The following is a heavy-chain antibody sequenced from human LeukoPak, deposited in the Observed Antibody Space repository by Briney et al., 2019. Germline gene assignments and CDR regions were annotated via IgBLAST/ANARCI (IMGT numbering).Heavy chain of an antibody. J-gene: IGHJ5*02. CDR2: IYTSGST. D-gene: IGHD3-10*01. Sequence: SETLSLTCTVSGGSISSGSYYWSWIRQPAGKGLEWIGRIYTSGSTNYNPSLKSRVTISVDTSKNQFSLQLSSVTAADTAVYYCARSTSLWFEAPQAFDPWGQGTLVTVSS. V-gene: IGHV4-61*02. CDR1: GGSISSGSYY. CDR3: ARSTSLWFEAPQAFDP.